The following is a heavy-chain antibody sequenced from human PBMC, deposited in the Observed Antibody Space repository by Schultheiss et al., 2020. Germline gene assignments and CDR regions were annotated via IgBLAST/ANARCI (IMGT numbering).Heavy chain of an antibody. Sequence: GGSLRLSCAASGFMFSSYAMNWVRQAPGKGLEWVSYISSSDGRIYYADSVKGRFTTSRDNAKNSLYLQMNTLRDEDTAVYYCARGQLWSYAMDVWGQGTTVTVSS. CDR1: GFMFSSYA. CDR3: ARGQLWSYAMDV. CDR2: ISSSDGRI. J-gene: IGHJ6*02. V-gene: IGHV3-48*02. D-gene: IGHD7-27*01.